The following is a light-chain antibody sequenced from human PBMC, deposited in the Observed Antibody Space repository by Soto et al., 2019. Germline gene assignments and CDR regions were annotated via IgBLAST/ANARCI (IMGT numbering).Light chain of an antibody. CDR2: LEGSGSY. CDR3: ETWDTNTWV. V-gene: IGLV4-60*02. CDR1: SGHSSYI. Sequence: QPVLTQSSSASASLGSSVKLTCTLSSGHSSYIIAWHQQQPGKAPRYLMKLEGSGSYNKGSGVPDRFSGSSSGADRYLTISNLQFEDEADYYCETWDTNTWVFGGGTQLTGL. J-gene: IGLJ7*01.